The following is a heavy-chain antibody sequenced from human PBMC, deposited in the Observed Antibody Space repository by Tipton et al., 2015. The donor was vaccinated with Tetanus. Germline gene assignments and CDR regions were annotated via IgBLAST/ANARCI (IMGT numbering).Heavy chain of an antibody. V-gene: IGHV4-61*08. CDR3: ARGTWLYTSRYHGHWLDP. D-gene: IGHD6-13*01. CDR1: GASLRSGDYN. J-gene: IGHJ5*02. CDR2: VDDSGST. Sequence: TLSLTCSVSGASLRSGDYNWSWIRQPPGKGLEWIGEVDDSGSTNYSPSLKSRVTISLDTSKNEFSLTLSSVTAADTAVYYCARGTWLYTSRYHGHWLDPWGQGTLVTVSS.